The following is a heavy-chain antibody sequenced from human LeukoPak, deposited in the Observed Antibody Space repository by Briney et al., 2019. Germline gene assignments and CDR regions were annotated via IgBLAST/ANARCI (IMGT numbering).Heavy chain of an antibody. Sequence: ASVKVSCKDSGYTFTSYYVHWVRQAPGQRLERRGWVSFYNAKTNYAQNLQNRVTMPTDTSTSTVYMELRSLRSDDTALYYCARGDTFLPTHYFDPWGQGTLVTVSS. CDR3: ARGDTFLPTHYFDP. D-gene: IGHD2/OR15-2a*01. V-gene: IGHV1-18*04. CDR1: GYTFTSYY. J-gene: IGHJ5*02. CDR2: VSFYNAKT.